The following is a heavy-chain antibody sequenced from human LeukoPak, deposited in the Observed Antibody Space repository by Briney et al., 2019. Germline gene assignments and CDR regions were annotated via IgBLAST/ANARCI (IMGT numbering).Heavy chain of an antibody. CDR1: GFTFSSYS. D-gene: IGHD2-2*01. Sequence: GGSLRLSCAASGFTFSSYSMNWVRQAPGKGLEWVSSISSSSSYIYYADSVKGRFTISRDNAKNSLYLQMNSLRAEDTAVYYCAGDISIVVVPAAIHASRTFDIWGQGTMVTVSS. CDR3: AGDISIVVVPAAIHASRTFDI. V-gene: IGHV3-21*01. CDR2: ISSSSSYI. J-gene: IGHJ3*02.